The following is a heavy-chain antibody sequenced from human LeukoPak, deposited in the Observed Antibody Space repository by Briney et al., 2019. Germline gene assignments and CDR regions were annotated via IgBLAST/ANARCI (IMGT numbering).Heavy chain of an antibody. V-gene: IGHV3-23*01. J-gene: IGHJ4*02. D-gene: IGHD3-22*01. CDR3: AKDRHYQSNVLGN. CDR1: AFTFNTFDNFA. CDR2: ISESGAST. Sequence: GGSLRLSCSVSAFTFNTFDNFAMNWVRQAPGKGLEWVAAISESGASTYYAASAKGRFTISRDNSKNTLFLQMNSLRAEDTAVYYCAKDRHYQSNVLGNWGQGTLVTVSS.